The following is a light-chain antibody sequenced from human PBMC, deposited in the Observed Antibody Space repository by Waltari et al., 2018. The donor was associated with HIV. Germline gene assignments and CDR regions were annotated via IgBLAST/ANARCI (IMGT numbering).Light chain of an antibody. V-gene: IGLV2-14*03. CDR1: SSDVGGYNY. J-gene: IGLJ2*01. Sequence: QSALTQPASVSGSPGQSITISCTGTSSDVGGYNYVFWYQQHPGKAPKLMIYDVSKRPAGVSERFAGSRSGNTATLTISGLQAEDEADYYCSSYTSSSTRVFGGGTKLTVL. CDR2: DVS. CDR3: SSYTSSSTRV.